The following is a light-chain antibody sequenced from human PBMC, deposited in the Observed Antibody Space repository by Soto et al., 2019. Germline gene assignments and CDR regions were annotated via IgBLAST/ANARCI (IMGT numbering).Light chain of an antibody. CDR3: CSYAGSYTWV. J-gene: IGLJ3*02. V-gene: IGLV2-11*01. Sequence: QSALTQPRSVSGSPGQSVTISCTGTSSDVGGYSYVSWYQQHPGKAPKLIIYDVSKRPSGVPDRFSGPKSGNTASLTISGLQAEDEADYYCCSYAGSYTWVFGGGTKLTVL. CDR1: SSDVGGYSY. CDR2: DVS.